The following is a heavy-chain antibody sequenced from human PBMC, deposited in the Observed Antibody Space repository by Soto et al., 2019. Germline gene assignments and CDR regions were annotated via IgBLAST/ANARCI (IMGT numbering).Heavy chain of an antibody. CDR1: GYSISSSNW. CDR2: IYYSGST. Sequence: SDTLSLTCAVSGYSISSSNWWGWIRQPPGKGLEWIGYIYYSGSTYYNPSLKSRVTMSVDTSKNQFSLKLSSVTAVDTAVYYCASVTGYCSSTSCQYYYYMDVWGKGTTVTVS. D-gene: IGHD2-2*01. J-gene: IGHJ6*03. CDR3: ASVTGYCSSTSCQYYYYMDV. V-gene: IGHV4-28*01.